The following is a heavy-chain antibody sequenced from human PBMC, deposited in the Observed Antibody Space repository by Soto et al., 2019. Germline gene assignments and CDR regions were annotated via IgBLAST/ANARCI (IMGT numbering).Heavy chain of an antibody. V-gene: IGHV2-5*02. CDR3: AHAVDYDLLSFDH. Sequence: QITLKESGPPLVRPAQTLTLTCAFSGFSLTTTSMGVAWIRQPPGQTLEWLAHIYWDDDQRYSPSLKDRLTITKDTSRSRLVLTSSNMNPEDTRTYFCAHAVDYDLLSFDHWGPGTLVTVSS. CDR1: GFSLTTTSMG. J-gene: IGHJ4*02. D-gene: IGHD4-17*01. CDR2: IYWDDDQ.